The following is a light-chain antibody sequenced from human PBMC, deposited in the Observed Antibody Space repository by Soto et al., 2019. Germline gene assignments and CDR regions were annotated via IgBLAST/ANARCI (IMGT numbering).Light chain of an antibody. Sequence: DIQLTQSPSFLSASVGDRVTITCRASQGISSYLAWYQQKPGKAPKLLIYDASTLQSGLPSRFSGSGSGTEFTLTICSLQPEDFAAFNFQQFNSYPSGFGQGTRLEI. CDR3: QQFNSYPSG. CDR2: DAS. CDR1: QGISSY. J-gene: IGKJ5*01. V-gene: IGKV1-9*01.